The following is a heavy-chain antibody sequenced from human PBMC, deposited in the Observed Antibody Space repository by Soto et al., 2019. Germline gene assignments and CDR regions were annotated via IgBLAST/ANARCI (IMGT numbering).Heavy chain of an antibody. D-gene: IGHD3-16*02. Sequence: PGGSLRLSCTASGFTFGDYAMSWFRQAPGKGLEWVGFIRSKAYGGTTEYAASVKGRFTISRDDSKSIAYLQMNSLKTEDTAVYYCTSEHSPPPLNIWFDPWGQGTLVTVSS. CDR3: TSEHSPPPLNIWFDP. CDR1: GFTFGDYA. J-gene: IGHJ5*02. CDR2: IRSKAYGGTT. V-gene: IGHV3-49*03.